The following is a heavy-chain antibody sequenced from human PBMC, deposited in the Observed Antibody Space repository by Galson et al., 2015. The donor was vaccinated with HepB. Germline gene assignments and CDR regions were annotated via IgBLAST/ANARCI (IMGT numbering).Heavy chain of an antibody. CDR2: INLNSGDT. CDR1: GYTLIGYD. CDR3: SRHRGTYGTSFDH. Sequence: SVKVSCKASGYTLIGYDIHWVRQAPGQGLEWMGWINLNSGDTNYAQKFLGRVTMTRDTSISTIYMELNRLTSDDTAVYFCSRHRGTYGTSFDHWGQGTLVVVSS. D-gene: IGHD3-16*01. V-gene: IGHV1-2*02. J-gene: IGHJ4*02.